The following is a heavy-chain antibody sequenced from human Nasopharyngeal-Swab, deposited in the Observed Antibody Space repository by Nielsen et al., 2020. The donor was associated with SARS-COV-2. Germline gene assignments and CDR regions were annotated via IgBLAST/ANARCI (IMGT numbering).Heavy chain of an antibody. CDR2: ISGDSDTT. CDR3: ARDILRRIVLMVYEDYYGMDV. CDR1: GFTFSNFA. Sequence: GESLKISCAASGFTFSNFAMSWVRQAPGKGLEWVSVISGDSDTTYYTDSVRGRFTISRDNSKNTLNLQVNSLRAEDTAVYYCARDILRRIVLMVYEDYYGMDVWGQGTTVTVSS. D-gene: IGHD2-8*01. J-gene: IGHJ6*02. V-gene: IGHV3-23*01.